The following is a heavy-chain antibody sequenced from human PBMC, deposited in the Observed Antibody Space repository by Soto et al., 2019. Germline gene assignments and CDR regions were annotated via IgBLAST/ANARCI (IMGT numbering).Heavy chain of an antibody. CDR2: ISAYNGNT. Sequence: QVQLVQSGAEVKKPGASVKVSCKASGYTFTSYGISWVRQAPGQGLEWMGWISAYNGNTNYAQKLQGRVTMTTDTYTSTAYMELRSLRSDDTAVYYCARDYGDYEMGYYYYGMDVWGQGTTVTVSS. CDR1: GYTFTSYG. D-gene: IGHD4-17*01. V-gene: IGHV1-18*01. J-gene: IGHJ6*02. CDR3: ARDYGDYEMGYYYYGMDV.